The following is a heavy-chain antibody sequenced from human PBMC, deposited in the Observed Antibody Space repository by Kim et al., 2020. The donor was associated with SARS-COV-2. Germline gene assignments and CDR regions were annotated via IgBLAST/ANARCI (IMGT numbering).Heavy chain of an antibody. J-gene: IGHJ4*02. CDR3: ARQGSETYYYDSSGYYQFDY. CDR2: IYYSGST. Sequence: SETLSLTCTVSGGSISSSSYYWGWIRQPPGKGLEWIGSIYYSGSTYYNPSLKSRVTISVDTSKNQFSLKLSSVTAADTAVYYCARQGSETYYYDSSGYYQFDYWGQGTLVTVSS. V-gene: IGHV4-39*01. CDR1: GGSISSSSYY. D-gene: IGHD3-22*01.